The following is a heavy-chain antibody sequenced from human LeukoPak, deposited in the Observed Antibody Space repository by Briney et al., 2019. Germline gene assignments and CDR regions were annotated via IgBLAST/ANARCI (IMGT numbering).Heavy chain of an antibody. J-gene: IGHJ4*02. V-gene: IGHV3-64D*09. Sequence: GGSLRLSCAASGFTFSSYAMSWVRQAPGKGLEYVSGISNNGGSSFYADSVKGRFTISRDNSKNTLYLQMSSLRAEDTAVYYCVKITSVTGGDCWGQGTRLTVSS. CDR1: GFTFSSYA. D-gene: IGHD1-1*01. CDR3: VKITSVTGGDC. CDR2: ISNNGGSS.